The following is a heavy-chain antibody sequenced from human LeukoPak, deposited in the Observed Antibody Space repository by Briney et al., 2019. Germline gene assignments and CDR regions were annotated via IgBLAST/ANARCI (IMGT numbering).Heavy chain of an antibody. CDR2: IYNSGTT. CDR1: GGPISSNY. D-gene: IGHD6-13*01. V-gene: IGHV4-59*01. Sequence: SETLSLTCTVSGGPISSNYWSWIRQPPGKGLEWIGYIYNSGTTNYNPSLKSRVTISIDTSKHQFSLKLNSVTAADTAVYYCAGYSNSWLGWFDPWGQGTLVTVSS. J-gene: IGHJ5*02. CDR3: AGYSNSWLGWFDP.